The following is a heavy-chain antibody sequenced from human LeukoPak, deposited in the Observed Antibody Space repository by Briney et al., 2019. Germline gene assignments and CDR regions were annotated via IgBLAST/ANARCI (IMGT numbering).Heavy chain of an antibody. CDR3: AELGITMIGGV. CDR2: ISSSGSTI. V-gene: IGHV3-48*03. J-gene: IGHJ6*04. D-gene: IGHD3-10*02. Sequence: GGSLRLSCAASGFTFSSYEMNWVRQAPGKGLERVSYISSSGSTIYYAASVKGRFTISRDNAKNSLYLQLNSLRAEDTAVYYCAELGITMIGGVWGKGTTVTISS. CDR1: GFTFSSYE.